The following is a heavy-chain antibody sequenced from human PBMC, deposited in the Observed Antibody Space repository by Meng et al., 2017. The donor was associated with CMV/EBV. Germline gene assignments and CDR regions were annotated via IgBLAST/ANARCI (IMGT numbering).Heavy chain of an antibody. J-gene: IGHJ6*02. Sequence: GESLKISCVASGFTFSSYWMSWVRQAPGKGLEWVANIKQDGSEKYYVDSVKGRFTISRDNAKNSLYLQMNSLRAEDTAVYYCAREMRATGYYYYGMDVWGQGTTVTVSS. D-gene: IGHD5-12*01. CDR3: AREMRATGYYYYGMDV. CDR1: GFTFSSYW. CDR2: IKQDGSEK. V-gene: IGHV3-7*01.